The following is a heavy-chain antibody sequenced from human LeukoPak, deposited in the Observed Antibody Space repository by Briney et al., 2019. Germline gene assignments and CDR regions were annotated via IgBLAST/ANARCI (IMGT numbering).Heavy chain of an antibody. CDR3: ARYCSSTTCSDNAFDF. Sequence: SETLSLTCTVSGASVSSGSYYWSWVRHPPGRGLEWIAYIYYSGTTNYNPSLKSRVTISADTSKNQFSLKLSSVTAADTAMYYCARYCSSTTCSDNAFDFWGQGTMVTVSS. V-gene: IGHV4-61*01. D-gene: IGHD2-2*01. CDR1: GASVSSGSYY. CDR2: IYYSGTT. J-gene: IGHJ3*01.